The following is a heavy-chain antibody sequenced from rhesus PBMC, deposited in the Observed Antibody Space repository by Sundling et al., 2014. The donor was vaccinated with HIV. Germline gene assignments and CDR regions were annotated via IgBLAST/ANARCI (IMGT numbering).Heavy chain of an antibody. CDR2: IFGSGVNT. CDR3: GRVGYYEDDYGYYHSDY. D-gene: IGHD3-9*01. V-gene: IGHV4-93*02. CDR1: RGSISDGHY. J-gene: IGHJ4*01. Sequence: QVQLQESGPGLVKPSETLSLTCAVSRGSISDGHYWSWIRQSPGTGLEWIGGIFGSGVNTKYNPSLPSRVTISIDTSKNQFSLKLSSVTAADTAVYNCGRVGYYEDDYGYYHSDYWGQGVLVTVSS.